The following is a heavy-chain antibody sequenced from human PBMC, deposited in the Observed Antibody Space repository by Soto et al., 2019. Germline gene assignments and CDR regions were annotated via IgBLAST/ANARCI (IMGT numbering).Heavy chain of an antibody. CDR3: ATVVSMVDNWFDP. Sequence: ASVKVSCXVSGYTLTELSMHWVRQAPGKGLEWMGGFDPEDGETIYAQKFQGRVTMTEDTSTDTAYMELSSLRSEDTAVYYCATVVSMVDNWFDPWGQGTLVTVSS. V-gene: IGHV1-24*01. J-gene: IGHJ5*02. CDR2: FDPEDGET. D-gene: IGHD3-10*01. CDR1: GYTLTELS.